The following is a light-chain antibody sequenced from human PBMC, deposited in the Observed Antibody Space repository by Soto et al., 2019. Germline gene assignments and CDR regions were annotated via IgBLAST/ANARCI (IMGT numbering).Light chain of an antibody. V-gene: IGKV3-20*01. CDR2: GAS. J-gene: IGKJ2*01. CDR3: QQYGSSPLMYT. CDR1: QSVSSNY. Sequence: EIVLTQSPGTLSLSPGERATLSCRASQSVSSNYLTWYQQKPGQAPRLLIYGASSRATGIPDSFSGSGSGTDFTLTISRLEPEDFAVYYCQQYGSSPLMYTFGQGTKLEIK.